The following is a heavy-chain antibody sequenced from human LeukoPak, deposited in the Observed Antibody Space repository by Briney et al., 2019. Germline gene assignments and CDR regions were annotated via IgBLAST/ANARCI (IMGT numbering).Heavy chain of an antibody. CDR1: GYSFTSYW. D-gene: IGHD3-22*01. J-gene: IGHJ4*02. Sequence: GESLKISCKGSGYSFTSYWIGWVRQMPGKGLEWMGIIYPGDSETRYSPPFQGQVTISADKSISTAYLQWSSLKASDTAMYYCARPYYDSSGYSTYFDYWGQGTLVTVSS. V-gene: IGHV5-51*01. CDR2: IYPGDSET. CDR3: ARPYYDSSGYSTYFDY.